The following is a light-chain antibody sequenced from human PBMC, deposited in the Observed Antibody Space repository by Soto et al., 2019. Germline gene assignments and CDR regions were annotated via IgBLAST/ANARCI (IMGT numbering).Light chain of an antibody. J-gene: IGKJ1*01. CDR1: QSVSGN. CDR3: QQYDDWPWT. CDR2: GAS. V-gene: IGKV3-15*01. Sequence: EVVMTHSPGTLSLSPCEAATLSCRASQSVSGNLAWYQQKPGQAPRLLIYGASTRATGIPARFSGSGSGTEFILTISSLQSEDFAFYYCQQYDDWPWTFGQGTKVDIK.